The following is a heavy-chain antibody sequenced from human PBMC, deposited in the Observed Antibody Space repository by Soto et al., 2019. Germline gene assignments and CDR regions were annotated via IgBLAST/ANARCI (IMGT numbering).Heavy chain of an antibody. CDR3: ARDRGYCTNGVCSPYYYGMDV. V-gene: IGHV1-69*01. J-gene: IGHJ6*02. CDR1: GGTFSRYA. CDR2: IIPIFGTA. Sequence: QVQLVQSGAEVKKPGSSVKVSCKASGGTFSRYAISWVRQAPGQGLEWMGGIIPIFGTANYAQKFQGRVTSTADESTSTAYMELSSLRSEDTAVYYCARDRGYCTNGVCSPYYYGMDVWGQGTTVTVS. D-gene: IGHD2-8*01.